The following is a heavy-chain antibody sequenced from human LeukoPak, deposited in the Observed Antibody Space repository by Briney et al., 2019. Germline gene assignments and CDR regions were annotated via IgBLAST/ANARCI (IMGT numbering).Heavy chain of an antibody. CDR1: GFTLRSYA. CDR3: AKMYSSSEYDEVY. J-gene: IGHJ4*02. CDR2: ISGSGGST. D-gene: IGHD6-13*01. V-gene: IGHV3-23*01. Sequence: GGSLRLSCAASGFTLRSYAMSWVRQAPGKGLEWVSAISGSGGSTYYADSVKGWFTISRDNSKNTLYLQMNSLRAEDTAVYYCAKMYSSSEYDEVYWGQGTLVTVSS.